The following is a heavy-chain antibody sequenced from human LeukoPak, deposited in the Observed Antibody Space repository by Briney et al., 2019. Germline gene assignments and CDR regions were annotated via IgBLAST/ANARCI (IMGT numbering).Heavy chain of an antibody. V-gene: IGHV3-7*01. CDR1: GFTFSSYW. CDR3: ARKVGDSSGYYYADNWFDP. J-gene: IGHJ5*02. CDR2: IKQDGREK. D-gene: IGHD3-22*01. Sequence: GGSLRLSCAASGFTFSSYWMSWVRQAPGKGLEWVANIKQDGREKYYVDSVKGRFTISRDNAKNSLYLQMNSLRAEDTAVYYCARKVGDSSGYYYADNWFDPWGQGTLVTVSS.